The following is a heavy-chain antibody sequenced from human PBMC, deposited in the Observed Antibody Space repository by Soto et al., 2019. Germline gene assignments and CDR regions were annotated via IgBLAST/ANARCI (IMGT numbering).Heavy chain of an antibody. CDR3: TKAYFDLLSAPDC. V-gene: IGHV3-23*01. Sequence: EVQLLESGGGLVHPGGSLRLSCAASGFTFSSYSMSWVRQAPGKGLEWVSAICGGGGATYYADSVRGRFTISIDNSRNTLSLQMNSLRAEDTAIYYCTKAYFDLLSAPDCWGQGALVTVSS. D-gene: IGHD3-9*01. CDR2: ICGGGGAT. J-gene: IGHJ4*02. CDR1: GFTFSSYS.